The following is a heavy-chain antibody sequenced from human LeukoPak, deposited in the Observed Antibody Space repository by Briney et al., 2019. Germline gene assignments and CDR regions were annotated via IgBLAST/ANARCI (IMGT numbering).Heavy chain of an antibody. CDR2: ISYDGSNK. V-gene: IGHV3-30*18. CDR3: AKGGGSYQNYYYGMDV. Sequence: PGRSLRLSCAASGFTFSSYGMHWVRQAPGKGLEWVAIISYDGSNKYYADSVKGRFTISRDNSKNTLYLQMNSLRAEDTAVYYCAKGGGSYQNYYYGMDVWGQGTTVTVSS. D-gene: IGHD1-26*01. CDR1: GFTFSSYG. J-gene: IGHJ6*02.